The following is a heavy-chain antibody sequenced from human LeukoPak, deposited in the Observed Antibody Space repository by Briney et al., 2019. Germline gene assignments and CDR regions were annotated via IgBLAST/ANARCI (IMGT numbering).Heavy chain of an antibody. D-gene: IGHD3-22*01. J-gene: IGHJ4*02. CDR2: MNPNSGNT. V-gene: IGHV1-8*01. CDR1: GYTFTSYD. CDR3: VVITRTGD. Sequence: ASAKVSCKASGYTFTSYDINWGRQATGQGLEWMGWMNPNSGNTGYAQKLQGRATMTRNTYISTAYMELRSLRSEDTAVFPIVVITRTGDWGQGTLVTVSS.